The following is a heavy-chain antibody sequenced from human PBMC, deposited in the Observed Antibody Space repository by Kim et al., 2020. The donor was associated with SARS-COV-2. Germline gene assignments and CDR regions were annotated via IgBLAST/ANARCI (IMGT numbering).Heavy chain of an antibody. CDR2: INHSGST. V-gene: IGHV4-34*01. CDR1: GGSFNGYS. D-gene: IGHD2-21*01. Sequence: SETLSLTCAVYGGSFNGYSWNWIRQPPGKGREWIGGINHSGSTNYNPSFNSRVTISVDRSKNQFSLKVTSVTAADTAVYYCARAPHCGLSTCYETAFWGQGTLVAVSS. CDR3: ARAPHCGLSTCYETAF. J-gene: IGHJ4*02.